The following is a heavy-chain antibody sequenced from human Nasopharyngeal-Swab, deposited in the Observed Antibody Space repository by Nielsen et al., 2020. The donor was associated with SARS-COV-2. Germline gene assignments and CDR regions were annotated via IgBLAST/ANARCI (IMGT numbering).Heavy chain of an antibody. CDR2: VNHSGST. J-gene: IGHJ5*02. CDR3: ARGKNYVWGTYRYNGWFDP. CDR1: GGSFSGYY. V-gene: IGHV4-34*01. Sequence: SATLPLTCAVYGGSFSGYYWSWIRQPPGKGLEWIGEVNHSGSTYYNPSLKSRVTISVDTSKNQFSLKLSSVTAADTAVYYCARGKNYVWGTYRYNGWFDPWGQGTLVTVSS. D-gene: IGHD3-16*02.